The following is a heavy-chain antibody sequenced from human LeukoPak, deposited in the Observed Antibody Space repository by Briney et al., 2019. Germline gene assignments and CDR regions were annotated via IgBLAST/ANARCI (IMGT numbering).Heavy chain of an antibody. CDR2: ISSSGINI. Sequence: GGSLRLSCAASGFSFSDYYMSWIRQAPGKGLEYVTSISSSGINIYYGESVKGRFTISRDNAKNSLYLQMNSVRAEDTAVYYYARRSDWYDAFDIWGQGTMVTVSS. CDR3: ARRSDWYDAFDI. D-gene: IGHD6-19*01. V-gene: IGHV3-11*01. CDR1: GFSFSDYY. J-gene: IGHJ3*02.